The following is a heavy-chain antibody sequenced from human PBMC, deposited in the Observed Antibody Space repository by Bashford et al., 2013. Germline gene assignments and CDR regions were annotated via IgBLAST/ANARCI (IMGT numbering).Heavy chain of an antibody. CDR3: AAWSQETSH. CDR2: ISSSGSTI. V-gene: IGHV3-48*03. Sequence: GGSLRLSCAASGFTFSSFEMHWVRQAPGKGLEWVSYISSSGSTIYDADSVKGRFTISRDNSKNTLYLQMSYLGAEDTAVYYCAAWSQETSHWGQGALVTVSS. J-gene: IGHJ4*02. D-gene: IGHD1-26*01. CDR1: GFTFSSFE.